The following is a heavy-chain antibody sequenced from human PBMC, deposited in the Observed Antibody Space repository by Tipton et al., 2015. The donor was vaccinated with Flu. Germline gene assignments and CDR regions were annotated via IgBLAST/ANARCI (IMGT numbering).Heavy chain of an antibody. J-gene: IGHJ3*02. CDR3: ARDTGDTAMVTNHAFDI. Sequence: GLVKPSQTLSLTCAISGDSVSSNSAAWSWIRQSPSRGLEWLGRTYYRSKWYNDYAVSVKSRITINPDTSKNQFSLQLNSVTPEDTAVYYCARDTGDTAMVTNHAFDIWGQGTMVTVSS. V-gene: IGHV6-1*01. CDR2: TYYRSKWYN. CDR1: GDSVSSNSAA. D-gene: IGHD5-18*01.